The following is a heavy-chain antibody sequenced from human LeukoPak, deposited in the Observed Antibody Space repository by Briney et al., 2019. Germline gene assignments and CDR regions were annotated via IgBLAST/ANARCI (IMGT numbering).Heavy chain of an antibody. V-gene: IGHV1-24*01. CDR1: GYTLTELS. J-gene: IGHJ4*02. Sequence: VASVKVSCKVSGYTLTELSMHWVRQAPGKALEWMGGFDPEDGETIYAQKFQGRVTMTEDTSTDTAYMELSSLRSEDTAVYYCATDLGAAAAGPIDYWGQGTLVTVSS. CDR3: ATDLGAAAAGPIDY. CDR2: FDPEDGET. D-gene: IGHD6-13*01.